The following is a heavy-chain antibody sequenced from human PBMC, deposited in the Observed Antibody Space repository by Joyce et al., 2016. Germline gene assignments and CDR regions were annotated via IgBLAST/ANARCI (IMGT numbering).Heavy chain of an antibody. Sequence: QVQLVESGGGVVQPGRSLSLSCVGSGFDFNYYGIHWVRQAPGKGLEWVAVISYDGTNIYYLESVKGRFTISRDNSKNTVYLQMNSLKIEDTALYYCAKDLGKGGLRRQNDYWGQGTLVSVSS. CDR2: ISYDGTNI. CDR1: GFDFNYYG. J-gene: IGHJ4*02. V-gene: IGHV3-30*06. D-gene: IGHD2-15*01. CDR3: AKDLGKGGLRRQNDY.